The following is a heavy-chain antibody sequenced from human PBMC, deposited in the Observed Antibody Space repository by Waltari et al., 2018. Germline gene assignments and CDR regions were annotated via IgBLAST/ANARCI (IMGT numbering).Heavy chain of an antibody. D-gene: IGHD3-22*01. CDR3: AXVXVDYYDSSGYFXY. CDR1: GGSVXXXGYY. V-gene: IGHV4-30-2*01. CDR2: XNHIGNI. Sequence: QXQXXESGSGLVXPSXTLSLXCAVSGGSVXXXGYYWSWIRQPPGKGLEWIGQXNHIGNINYXPSLKSXVTISVEXXKXQFSLXXTSVTAAXXAVYYCAXVXVDYYDSSGYFXYXXXGTLVTVS. J-gene: IGHJ4*02.